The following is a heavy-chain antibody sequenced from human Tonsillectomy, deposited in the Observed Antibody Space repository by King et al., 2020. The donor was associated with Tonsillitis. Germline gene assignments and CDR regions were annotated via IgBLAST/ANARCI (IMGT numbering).Heavy chain of an antibody. CDR1: GFSLSTSGMC. D-gene: IGHD2-15*01. J-gene: IGHJ6*02. Sequence: TLKESGPALVKPTQTLTLTCTFSGFSLSTSGMCVGWIRQPPGKALEWLAHIDWDDGKNYSTSLKTRLTISKDTSKNQVVLTMTNMDPVDTATYYCERIHRYCSGGSCGYYGMDVWGQGTTVTVSS. V-gene: IGHV2-70*01. CDR2: IDWDDGK. CDR3: ERIHRYCSGGSCGYYGMDV.